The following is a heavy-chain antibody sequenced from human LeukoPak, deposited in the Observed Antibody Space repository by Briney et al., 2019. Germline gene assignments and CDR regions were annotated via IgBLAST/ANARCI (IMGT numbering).Heavy chain of an antibody. V-gene: IGHV5-51*01. Sequence: GESLKISCKGSGYSFTSYWIGWVRQMPGKGLEWMGIIYPGDSDTRYSPSFQGQVTISADKSISTAYLQWSSLKASDTAMYYCASPGPDCSSWYTGSFDYWGQGTLVTVSS. D-gene: IGHD6-13*01. CDR2: IYPGDSDT. CDR3: ASPGPDCSSWYTGSFDY. J-gene: IGHJ4*02. CDR1: GYSFTSYW.